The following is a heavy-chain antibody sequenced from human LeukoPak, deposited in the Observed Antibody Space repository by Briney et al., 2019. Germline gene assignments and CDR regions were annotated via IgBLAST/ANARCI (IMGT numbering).Heavy chain of an antibody. J-gene: IGHJ5*02. V-gene: IGHV3-30*03. Sequence: GRSLRLSCAASGFTFSSYGMHWVRQAPGKGLEWVAVISYDGSNKYYADSVKGRFTISRDNSKNTLYLQMNSLRADDTAVYYCATATGSIAVAPFDPWGQGTLVTVSS. CDR3: ATATGSIAVAPFDP. CDR2: ISYDGSNK. CDR1: GFTFSSYG. D-gene: IGHD6-19*01.